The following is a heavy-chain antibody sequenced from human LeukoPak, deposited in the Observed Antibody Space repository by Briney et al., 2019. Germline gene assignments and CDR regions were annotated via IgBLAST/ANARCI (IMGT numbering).Heavy chain of an antibody. CDR1: GLIFSKYW. CDR2: IKPDGSEK. J-gene: IGHJ4*02. D-gene: IGHD3-3*01. Sequence: PGGSLRLSCAASGLIFSKYWMTWVRQAPGKGLEWVASIKPDGSEKYYLDSVKGRFTISRDKARDSLYLQMNSLRDDDTSVYFCARDVSALYWGRGTLVTVSS. CDR3: ARDVSALY. V-gene: IGHV3-7*01.